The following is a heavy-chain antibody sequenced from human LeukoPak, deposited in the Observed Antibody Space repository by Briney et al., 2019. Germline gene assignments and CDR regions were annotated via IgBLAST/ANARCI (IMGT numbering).Heavy chain of an antibody. D-gene: IGHD1-26*01. J-gene: IGHJ3*02. CDR2: ISSDGRVG. V-gene: IGHV3-48*03. Sequence: GGSLRLSCAASGFSFSSYEMNWVRQAPGKGLEWVSHISSDGRVGTYLDSVRGQFTMSRDNAKNFLFLQMNGLRAEDTAVYYCARDLWYSGSRAPPRAFDIWGQGTMVTVSS. CDR1: GFSFSSYE. CDR3: ARDLWYSGSRAPPRAFDI.